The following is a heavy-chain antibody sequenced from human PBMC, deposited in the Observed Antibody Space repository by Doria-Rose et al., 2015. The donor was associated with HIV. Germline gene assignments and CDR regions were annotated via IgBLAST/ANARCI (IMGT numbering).Heavy chain of an antibody. Sequence: QVQLQESGPGLVKPSETLSLTCSVSGGSISHYYWSWIRQPPGKGLEYIGDICYTGSTNYSPSLKSRVSISIDTSKNKFSLRLSSVTAADTAVYYCARVLSGTNDYWGQGTLVTVSS. V-gene: IGHV4-59*01. D-gene: IGHD1-26*01. J-gene: IGHJ4*02. CDR3: ARVLSGTNDY. CDR1: GGSISHYY. CDR2: ICYTGST.